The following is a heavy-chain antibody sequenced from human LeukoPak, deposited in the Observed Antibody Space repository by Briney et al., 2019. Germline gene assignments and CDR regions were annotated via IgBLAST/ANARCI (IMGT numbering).Heavy chain of an antibody. CDR2: ISGSGGST. CDR1: GFTFSSYA. D-gene: IGHD3-3*01. Sequence: GGSLRLSCAASGFTFSSYAMSWVRQAPGKGLEWVSAISGSGGSTYYADSVKGRFTISRDNSKNTLYLQMNSLRAEDTAVYYCARDLPSTMYYDFWSGYSPRGGFDYWGQGTLVTVSS. CDR3: ARDLPSTMYYDFWSGYSPRGGFDY. J-gene: IGHJ4*02. V-gene: IGHV3-23*01.